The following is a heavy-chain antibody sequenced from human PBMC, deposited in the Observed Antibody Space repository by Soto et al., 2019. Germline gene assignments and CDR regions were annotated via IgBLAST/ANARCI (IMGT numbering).Heavy chain of an antibody. D-gene: IGHD3-10*01. J-gene: IGHJ4*02. V-gene: IGHV4-34*01. CDR1: GGSFSGYY. CDR3: ERGRRRGVIRPIDY. Sequence: SETLSLTCAVYGGSFSGYYWSWIRQPPGKGLEWIGEINHSGSTNYNPSLKSRVTISVDTYKNQFSLKLSSVTAADTAVYYCERGRRRGVIRPIDYWGQGTLVTVSS. CDR2: INHSGST.